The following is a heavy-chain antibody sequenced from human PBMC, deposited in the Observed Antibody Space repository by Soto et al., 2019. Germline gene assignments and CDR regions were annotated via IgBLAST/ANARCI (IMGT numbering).Heavy chain of an antibody. CDR1: GDSISSADYY. Sequence: QVQLQESGPGLVKPSQTLSLTCTVSGDSISSADYYWSWIRQPPGQGLEWIGYVYHSGSTYYNPSRRSEFTMSIDTSKNHFPLNLSSVTAADTAFYYGARKLYPPLFDYWGQGTLVTVSS. CDR2: VYHSGST. D-gene: IGHD2-8*01. CDR3: ARKLYPPLFDY. V-gene: IGHV4-30-4*01. J-gene: IGHJ4*02.